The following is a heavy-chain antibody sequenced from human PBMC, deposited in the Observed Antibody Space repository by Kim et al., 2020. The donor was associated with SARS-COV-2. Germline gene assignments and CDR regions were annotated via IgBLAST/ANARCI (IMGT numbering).Heavy chain of an antibody. D-gene: IGHD3-10*01. CDR2: IYYSGST. Sequence: SETLSLTCTVSGGSISSGGYYWSWIRQHPGKGLEWIGYIYYSGSTYYNPSLKSPVTISVDTSKNQFSLKLSSVTAADTAVYYCARDRAPLLLWFGELFPHDAFDIWGQGTMVTVSS. J-gene: IGHJ3*02. V-gene: IGHV4-31*01. CDR3: ARDRAPLLLWFGELFPHDAFDI. CDR1: GGSISSGGYY.